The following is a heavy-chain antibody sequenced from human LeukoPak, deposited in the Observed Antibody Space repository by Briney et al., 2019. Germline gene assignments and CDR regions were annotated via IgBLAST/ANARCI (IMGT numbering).Heavy chain of an antibody. V-gene: IGHV1-2*02. D-gene: IGHD3-10*01. CDR1: GYTFTVYY. Sequence: ASVKVSCKASGYTFTVYYMHWVRQAPGQGLEWMGWINPNSGGTNYAQRFQGRVTMTRDTSINTAYMELSRLRSDDTAVYYCARDRYYGSGSYYNHFDYWGQGTLVTVSS. CDR2: INPNSGGT. J-gene: IGHJ4*02. CDR3: ARDRYYGSGSYYNHFDY.